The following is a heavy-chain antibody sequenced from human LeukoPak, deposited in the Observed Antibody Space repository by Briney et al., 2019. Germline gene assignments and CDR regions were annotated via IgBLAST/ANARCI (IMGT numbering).Heavy chain of an antibody. CDR1: GFTFSSYW. CDR2: INTDGSST. CDR3: ARGGRLRFIYYYYMDV. V-gene: IGHV3-74*01. Sequence: GGSLRLSCAASGFTFSSYWMHWVRQAPGKGLVWVSRINTDGSSTSYADSVKGRFTIFRDNAKNTLYLQMNSLRAEDTAVYYCARGGRLRFIYYYYMDVWGKGTTVTVSS. J-gene: IGHJ6*03. D-gene: IGHD4-17*01.